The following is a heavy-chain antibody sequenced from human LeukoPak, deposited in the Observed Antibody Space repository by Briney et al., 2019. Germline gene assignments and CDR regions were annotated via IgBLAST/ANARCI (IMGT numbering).Heavy chain of an antibody. CDR3: ARAKIAAAGTGAFDV. CDR1: GFTFSSYA. Sequence: GGSLRLACAASGFTFSSYAMTWVRQAPGKGLEWVSAFSATDGSAQYAESVEGRFTISRDNSKHTLFLQMNSVGAEDTAVYYCARAKIAAAGTGAFDVWGQGTLVTVSS. CDR2: FSATDGSA. J-gene: IGHJ3*01. D-gene: IGHD6-13*01. V-gene: IGHV3-23*01.